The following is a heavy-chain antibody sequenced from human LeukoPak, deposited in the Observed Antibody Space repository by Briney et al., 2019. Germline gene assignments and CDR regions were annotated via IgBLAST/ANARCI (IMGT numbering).Heavy chain of an antibody. CDR2: ISGSGGST. J-gene: IGHJ4*02. Sequence: GGSLRLSCAASGFTFSSYAMSWVRQAPGKGLEWVSAISGSGGSTYYADSVKGRFTISRDNSKNTLYLQMNSLRAEDTAVYYCAKETYYYDSSGYYYGQDYFDYWGQGTLVTVSS. CDR3: AKETYYYDSSGYYYGQDYFDY. CDR1: GFTFSSYA. V-gene: IGHV3-23*01. D-gene: IGHD3-22*01.